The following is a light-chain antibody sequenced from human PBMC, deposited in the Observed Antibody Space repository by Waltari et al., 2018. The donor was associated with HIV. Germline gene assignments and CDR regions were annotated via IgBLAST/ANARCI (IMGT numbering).Light chain of an antibody. V-gene: IGKV3-15*01. Sequence: IVMTQSPATLSVSPGERATLSCRASQSVSTNLAWYQQKPGQAPSLLISGASTRATGLPARFSGSGSGTEFTLTISSLQSEDFAVYYCQQYNKWPETFGQGTKVEIK. CDR3: QQYNKWPET. J-gene: IGKJ1*01. CDR1: QSVSTN. CDR2: GAS.